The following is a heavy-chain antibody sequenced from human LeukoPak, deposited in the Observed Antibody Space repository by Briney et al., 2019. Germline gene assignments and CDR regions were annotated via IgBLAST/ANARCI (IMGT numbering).Heavy chain of an antibody. CDR2: ISAFNGYT. V-gene: IGHV1-18*01. D-gene: IGHD4-11*01. CDR3: ARGSTKVTSVIHMDV. J-gene: IGHJ6*03. CDR1: GYTLTSYG. Sequence: ASVKVSCKASGYTLTSYGIHWVRQAPGQGLEWMGWISAFNGYTNYAQNLQGRVTMTTDTSTSTAYMELRSLRSDDTAIYYCARGSTKVTSVIHMDVWGKGTTVTVSS.